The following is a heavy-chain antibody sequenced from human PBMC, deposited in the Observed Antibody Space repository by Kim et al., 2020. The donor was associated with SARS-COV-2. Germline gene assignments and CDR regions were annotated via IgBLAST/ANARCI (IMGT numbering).Heavy chain of an antibody. D-gene: IGHD3-10*01. CDR3: ASRRPTRITMVRGACDY. CDR2: ISSSSSYI. CDR1: GFTFSSYS. Sequence: GGSLRLSCAASGFTFSSYSMNWVRQAPGKGLEWVSSISSSSSYIYYADSVKGRFTISRDNAKNSLYLQMNSLRAEDTAVYYCASRRPTRITMVRGACDYWGQGTLVTVSS. V-gene: IGHV3-21*01. J-gene: IGHJ4*02.